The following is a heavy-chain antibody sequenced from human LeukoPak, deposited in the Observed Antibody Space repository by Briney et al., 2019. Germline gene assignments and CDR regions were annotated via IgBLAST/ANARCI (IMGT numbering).Heavy chain of an antibody. J-gene: IGHJ4*02. CDR1: GGSISSYY. CDR2: IYFSGST. Sequence: SETLSLTCTVSGGSISSYYWSWIRQPPGKGLEWVGYIYFSGSTNYNPSPKSRVTISVDTSRNQFSLQLSSVTAADTAVYYCARTSHPHGSSWLFDYWGQGTLVTVSS. D-gene: IGHD6-13*01. V-gene: IGHV4-59*01. CDR3: ARTSHPHGSSWLFDY.